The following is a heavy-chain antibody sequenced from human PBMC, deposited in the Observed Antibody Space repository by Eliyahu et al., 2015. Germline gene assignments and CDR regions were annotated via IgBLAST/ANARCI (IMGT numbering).Heavy chain of an antibody. Sequence: EVQVVESGGHLVQPGGSLXLXCAASXFXFSIYMMTWVRQSPAKGLEWVSAISGIGSRTYYADSVKGRFTISRDNSKNTMYLQMNSLRAEDTGLYYCAKDPNGDYLGAFDTWGQGTMVTVSS. CDR2: ISGIGSRT. CDR1: XFXFSIYM. D-gene: IGHD4-17*01. J-gene: IGHJ3*02. CDR3: AKDPNGDYLGAFDT. V-gene: IGHV3-23*04.